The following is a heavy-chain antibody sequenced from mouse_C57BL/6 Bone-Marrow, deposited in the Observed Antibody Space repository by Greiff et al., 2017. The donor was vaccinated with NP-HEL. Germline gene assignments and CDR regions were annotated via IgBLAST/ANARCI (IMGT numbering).Heavy chain of an antibody. V-gene: IGHV14-4*01. Sequence: EVMLVESGAELVRPGASVKLSCTASGFNIKDDYMHWVKQRPEQGLEWIGWIDPENGDTEYASKFQGKATITADTSSNTAYLQLSSLTSEDTAVYYCTTYDYDVRYAMDYWGRGTSVTVSS. J-gene: IGHJ4*01. D-gene: IGHD2-4*01. CDR3: TTYDYDVRYAMDY. CDR2: IDPENGDT. CDR1: GFNIKDDY.